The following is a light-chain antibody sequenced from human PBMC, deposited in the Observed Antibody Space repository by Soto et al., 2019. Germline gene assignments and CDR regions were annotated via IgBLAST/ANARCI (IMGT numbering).Light chain of an antibody. J-gene: IGLJ1*01. V-gene: IGLV2-14*01. CDR3: SSYTSSSTLYV. CDR2: DVS. CDR1: SSDVGGYNY. Sequence: QSALTQPASVSGSPGQSITISCTGTSSDVGGYNYVSWYQQHPGKAPKLMIYDVSNRPSGVSNRFSGSKYGNTASLTISGLHAEDEAYYYCSSYTSSSTLYVFGTGTKLTVL.